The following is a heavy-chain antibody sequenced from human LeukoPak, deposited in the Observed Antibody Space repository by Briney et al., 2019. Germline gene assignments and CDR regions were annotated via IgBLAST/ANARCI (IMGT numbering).Heavy chain of an antibody. Sequence: PSETLSLTCTVSGGSISSSSYYWGWIRQPPGQGLEWIGSIYYSGSAYYNPSLKSRVTISVDTSKNQFSLKLSSVTAADTAVYYCARHQGYSSSWTRDDAFDIWGQGTMVTVSS. V-gene: IGHV4-39*01. CDR2: IYYSGSA. J-gene: IGHJ3*02. D-gene: IGHD6-13*01. CDR1: GGSISSSSYY. CDR3: ARHQGYSSSWTRDDAFDI.